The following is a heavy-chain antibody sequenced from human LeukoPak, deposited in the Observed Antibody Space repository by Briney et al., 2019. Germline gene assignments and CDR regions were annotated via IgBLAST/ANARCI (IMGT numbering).Heavy chain of an antibody. D-gene: IGHD2-21*02. CDR2: IIPILGIA. J-gene: IGHJ4*02. CDR1: GGTFSSYA. V-gene: IGHV1-69*04. Sequence: GASVKVSCKASGGTFSSYAISWVRQAPGQGLEWMGRIIPILGIANYAQKFQGRVTITADKSTSTAYMELSSLRSEDTAVYYCAADFGQKSEVVTAIQGNYWGQGTLVTVSS. CDR3: AADFGQKSEVVTAIQGNY.